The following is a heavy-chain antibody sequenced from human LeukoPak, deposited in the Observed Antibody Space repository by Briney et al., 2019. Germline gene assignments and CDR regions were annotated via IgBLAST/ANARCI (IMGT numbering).Heavy chain of an antibody. D-gene: IGHD2-2*01. CDR3: ARVHAQPPFYYYYMDV. V-gene: IGHV3-48*01. J-gene: IGHJ6*03. CDR1: GFTFSSHG. CDR2: ITGSGGNR. Sequence: GETLRLSCAASGFTFSSHGMNWVRQAPGKGLEWVSGITGSGGNRYYADSVKGRFTISRDNAKNSLYLQMNSLRAEDTAVYYCARVHAQPPFYYYYMDVWGKGTTVTVSS.